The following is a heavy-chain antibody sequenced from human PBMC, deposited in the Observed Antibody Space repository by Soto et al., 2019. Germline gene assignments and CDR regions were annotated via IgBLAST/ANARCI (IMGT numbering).Heavy chain of an antibody. J-gene: IGHJ4*02. CDR3: ARDPGKSSSWFDY. CDR1: SGSISSSNW. CDR2: IYHSGST. D-gene: IGHD6-6*01. V-gene: IGHV4-4*02. Sequence: SETLSLTCAVSSGSISSSNWWSWVRQPPGKGLEWIGEIYHSGSTNYNPSLKSRVTISVDKYKNQFSLKLSSVTAADTAVYYCARDPGKSSSWFDYWGQGTLVTVSS.